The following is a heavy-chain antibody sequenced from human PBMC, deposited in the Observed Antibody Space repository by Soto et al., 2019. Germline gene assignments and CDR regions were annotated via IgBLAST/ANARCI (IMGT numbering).Heavy chain of an antibody. J-gene: IGHJ5*02. V-gene: IGHV3-11*05. CDR2: ISSSSSYT. D-gene: IGHD3-10*01. Sequence: PGGSLRLSCAASGFTFSDYYMSWIRQAPGKGLEWVSYISSSSSYTNYADSVKGRFTISRDNAKNSLNLQMNSLRAEDTAVYYCARDHYGPGWFDPWGQGTLVTVSS. CDR1: GFTFSDYY. CDR3: ARDHYGPGWFDP.